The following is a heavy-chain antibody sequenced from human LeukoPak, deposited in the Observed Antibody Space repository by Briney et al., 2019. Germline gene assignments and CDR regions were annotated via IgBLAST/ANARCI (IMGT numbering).Heavy chain of an antibody. CDR2: IYTSGST. CDR1: GGSITNYY. D-gene: IGHD4-17*01. J-gene: IGHJ5*02. CDR3: ARAYGDYNWFDP. Sequence: PSETLSLTCTVSGGSITNYYWGWIRQPAGKGLEWIGRIYTSGSTNYNPSLKTRVTMSVDTSKKQFSLNLSSVTAADTAVYYCARAYGDYNWFDPWGQGTLVTVSS. V-gene: IGHV4-4*07.